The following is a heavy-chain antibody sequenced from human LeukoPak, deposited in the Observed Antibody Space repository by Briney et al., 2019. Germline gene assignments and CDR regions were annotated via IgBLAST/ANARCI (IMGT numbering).Heavy chain of an antibody. J-gene: IGHJ4*02. CDR3: ARTTYYYGSGSYSYYFDY. Sequence: SETLSLTCAVYGGSFSGYYWSWIRQPPGKGLEGIGEINHSGSTNYNPSLKSRVTISVDTSKNQFSLKLSSVTAADTAVYYCARTTYYYGSGSYSYYFDYWGQGTLVTVSS. CDR1: GGSFSGYY. CDR2: INHSGST. V-gene: IGHV4-34*01. D-gene: IGHD3-10*01.